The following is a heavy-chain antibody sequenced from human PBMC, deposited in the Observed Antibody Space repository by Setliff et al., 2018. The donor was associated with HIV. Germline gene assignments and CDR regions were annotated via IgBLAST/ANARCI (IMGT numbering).Heavy chain of an antibody. D-gene: IGHD1-20*01. J-gene: IGHJ4*02. Sequence: SETLSLTCTVSGGSISSGDYYWSWIRQPPGRGLEWIGSIFYTGFTYYSPSLESRVTMSVDTSKNQFSLRVRSVTAADTAVYYCARVVKGYNWNYFDYWGQGTLVTVSS. CDR3: ARVVKGYNWNYFDY. CDR2: IFYTGFT. CDR1: GGSISSGDYY. V-gene: IGHV4-39*07.